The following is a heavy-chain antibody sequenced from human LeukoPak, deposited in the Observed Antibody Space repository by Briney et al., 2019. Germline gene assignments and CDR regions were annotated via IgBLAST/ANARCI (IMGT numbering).Heavy chain of an antibody. D-gene: IGHD3-22*01. CDR3: ARDMGYYDSSGYYG. V-gene: IGHV3-11*01. CDR2: ISSSGSTI. Sequence: GGSLRLSCAASGFTFSDYYMSWIRQAPGKGLEWVSYISSSGSTIYYADSVKGRFTISRDNAKSSLYLQMNSLRAEDTAVYYCARDMGYYDSSGYYGWGQGTLVTVSS. J-gene: IGHJ4*02. CDR1: GFTFSDYY.